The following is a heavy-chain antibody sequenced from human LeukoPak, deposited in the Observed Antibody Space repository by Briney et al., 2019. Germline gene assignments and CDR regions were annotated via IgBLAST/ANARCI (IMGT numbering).Heavy chain of an antibody. J-gene: IGHJ6*02. D-gene: IGHD3-10*01. CDR3: ARDSGKHYGSGTMGV. Sequence: SETLSLTCTVSGGSISSHYWSWIRQPPGKGPEWIGYIYHSGSTNYNPSLKGRVSISVDTSKNQFSLKLSSVTAADTAVYFCARDSGKHYGSGTMGVWGQGTTVTVSS. CDR2: IYHSGST. CDR1: GGSISSHY. V-gene: IGHV4-59*11.